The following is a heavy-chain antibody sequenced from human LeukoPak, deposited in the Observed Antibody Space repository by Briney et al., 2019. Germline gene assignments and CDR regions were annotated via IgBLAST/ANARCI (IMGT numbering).Heavy chain of an antibody. CDR1: GGSISSYY. D-gene: IGHD3-9*01. Sequence: PSETLSLTCTVPGGSISSYYWSWIRRPAGKGLEWIGRIYTSGSTNYNPSLKSRVTMSVDTSKNQFSLKLSSVTAADTAVYYCARQPDVLRYFDWLSQAFDIWGQGTMVTVSS. J-gene: IGHJ3*02. CDR3: ARQPDVLRYFDWLSQAFDI. CDR2: IYTSGST. V-gene: IGHV4-4*07.